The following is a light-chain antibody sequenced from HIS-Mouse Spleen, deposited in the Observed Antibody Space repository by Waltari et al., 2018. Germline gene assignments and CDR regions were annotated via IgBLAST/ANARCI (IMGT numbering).Light chain of an antibody. CDR1: SSDVGGYNY. V-gene: IGLV2-14*03. CDR2: DVS. Sequence: QSALTQPASVSGSPGQSITISCTGTSSDVGGYNYVSWYQQHPGKAPKLMIYDVSNRPSGVANRVSDSKSGNTASLTISGLQAEDEADYYCSSYTSSSTLVFGGGTKLTVL. CDR3: SSYTSSSTLV. J-gene: IGLJ2*01.